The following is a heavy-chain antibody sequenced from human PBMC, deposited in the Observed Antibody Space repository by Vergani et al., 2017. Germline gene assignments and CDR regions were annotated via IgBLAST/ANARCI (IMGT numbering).Heavy chain of an antibody. CDR1: GYTFTSYD. CDR2: MNPNSGNT. Sequence: QVPLVQSGAEVKKPGASVKVSCKASGYTFTSYDINWVRQATGQGLEWMGWMNPNSGNTGYAQKFQGRVTMTRNTSISTAYMELSSLRSEDTAVYYCARGRGLYYYYYYYMDVWGKGTTVTVSS. V-gene: IGHV1-8*01. CDR3: ARGRGLYYYYYYYMDV. J-gene: IGHJ6*03. D-gene: IGHD3-16*01.